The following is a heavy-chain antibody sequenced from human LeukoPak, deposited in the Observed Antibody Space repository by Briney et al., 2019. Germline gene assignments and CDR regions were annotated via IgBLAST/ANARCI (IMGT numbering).Heavy chain of an antibody. D-gene: IGHD3-10*01. CDR2: ISYDGTTK. CDR3: AKDRIWFGELDY. CDR1: GFTFSSYG. Sequence: GGSLRLSCAASGFTFSSYGIHWVRRAPGKGLEWVALISYDGTTKYYGDSVKGRFTISRDNSKNMLYLQMDSLRAEDTAVYYCAKDRIWFGELDYWGQGTLVTVSS. J-gene: IGHJ4*02. V-gene: IGHV3-30*18.